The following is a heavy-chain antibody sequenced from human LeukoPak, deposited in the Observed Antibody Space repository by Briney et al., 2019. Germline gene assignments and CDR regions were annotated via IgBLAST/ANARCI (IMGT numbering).Heavy chain of an antibody. CDR1: GFTFSRHG. V-gene: IGHV3-30*03. CDR2: ISNDGSRK. D-gene: IGHD4-23*01. CDR3: ARGRPHGNDY. Sequence: GGSLRLSCAPSGFTFSRHGMHWVRQAPGKGLEWVAIISNDGSRKYYAHSVEGRFTISRDNAKNTLYLQMNSLRVEDTAVYYCARGRPHGNDYWGQGTPVTVSS. J-gene: IGHJ4*02.